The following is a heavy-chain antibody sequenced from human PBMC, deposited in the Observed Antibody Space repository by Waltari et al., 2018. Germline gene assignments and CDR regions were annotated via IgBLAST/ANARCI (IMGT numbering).Heavy chain of an antibody. J-gene: IGHJ4*02. Sequence: EVLLVESGGGLVQPGGSLRHSCAASGFTVSSNYMSWVRQAPGNGMEWVSVIYSGGSTYYADAGKGRFTISRDNSKYTLYLQMNSLRAEDTAVYYCARDLNYWGQGTLVTVSS. CDR2: IYSGGST. V-gene: IGHV3-66*02. CDR3: ARDLNY. CDR1: GFTVSSNY. D-gene: IGHD3-3*01.